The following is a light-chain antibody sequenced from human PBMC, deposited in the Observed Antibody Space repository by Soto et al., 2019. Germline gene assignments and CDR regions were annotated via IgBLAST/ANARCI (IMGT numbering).Light chain of an antibody. V-gene: IGKV1-5*01. CDR3: QQFNSYSPGA. CDR1: QSVNHW. J-gene: IGKJ1*01. CDR2: DAS. Sequence: DIQMTQYPSTLSASIGERVTISCRASQSVNHWLAWYQRKPGKAPKLLIYDASSSESGVPSRFSGSGSGTEFTLTISSLQPDDFATYYCQQFNSYSPGAFGQGTKVDI.